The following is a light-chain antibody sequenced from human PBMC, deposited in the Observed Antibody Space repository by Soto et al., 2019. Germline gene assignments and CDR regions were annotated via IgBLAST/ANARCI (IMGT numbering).Light chain of an antibody. CDR1: SSDVGGYNY. J-gene: IGLJ2*01. CDR2: DVS. Sequence: QSALTQSRSVSGSPGQSVTISCTGTSSDVGGYNYVSWYQQHPGKAPKLMIYDVSERPSGVPDRFSGSKSGNTASLTISGLQAEDEATYYCSSYTSSNTLDVVFGGGTKLTVL. V-gene: IGLV2-11*01. CDR3: SSYTSSNTLDVV.